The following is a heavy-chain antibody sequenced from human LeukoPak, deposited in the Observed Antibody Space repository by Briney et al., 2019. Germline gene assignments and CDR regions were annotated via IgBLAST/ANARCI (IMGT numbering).Heavy chain of an antibody. CDR3: AKDSHWILFDY. CDR1: GFTFTTYG. J-gene: IGHJ4*02. Sequence: GGSLRLSCSASGFTFTTYGMNWVRQPPGRGLEWVSGIGGSGTRTYYADSVKGRFTISRDNSKNTLYLQMNSLREEDTAVYYCAKDSHWILFDYWGQGTLVTVSS. CDR2: IGGSGTRT. D-gene: IGHD2-2*03. V-gene: IGHV3-23*01.